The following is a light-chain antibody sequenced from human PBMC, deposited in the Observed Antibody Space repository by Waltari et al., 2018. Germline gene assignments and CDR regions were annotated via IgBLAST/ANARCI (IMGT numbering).Light chain of an antibody. CDR2: RNN. Sequence: QSVLTQPPSASGTPGQRVTISCSGSSSNIGSNYVYWYQQLPGPAPKRRIVRNNQRPSGVPDRFSGSKSGTSASLAISGLRSEDEADYYCAAWDDSLSGWVFGGGTKLTVL. CDR3: AAWDDSLSGWV. J-gene: IGLJ3*02. V-gene: IGLV1-47*01. CDR1: SSNIGSNY.